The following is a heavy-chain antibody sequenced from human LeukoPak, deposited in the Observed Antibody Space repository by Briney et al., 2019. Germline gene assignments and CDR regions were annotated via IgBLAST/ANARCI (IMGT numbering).Heavy chain of an antibody. CDR2: IGGDGGST. CDR1: GFTFSNYA. J-gene: IGHJ4*02. Sequence: PGGSLRLSCAASGFTFSNYAMSWVRQAPGKGLEWVSGIGGDGGSTYYADSVKGRFTISRGSSENALYLQMNSLRAEDTAVYYCAKTSKYSTTWYDYWGQGTLVTVSS. D-gene: IGHD6-13*01. V-gene: IGHV3-23*01. CDR3: AKTSKYSTTWYDY.